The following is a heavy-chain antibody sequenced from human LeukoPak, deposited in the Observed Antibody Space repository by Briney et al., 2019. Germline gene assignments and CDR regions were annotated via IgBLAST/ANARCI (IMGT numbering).Heavy chain of an antibody. CDR1: GGSISSGDYY. V-gene: IGHV4-30-4*08. D-gene: IGHD3-10*01. CDR2: IYYSGST. J-gene: IGHJ4*02. Sequence: PSQTLSLTCTVSGGSISSGDYYWSWIRQPPGKGLEWIGYIYYSGSTYYNPSLKSRVTISVDTSKNQFSLKLGSVTAADTAVYYCARDFGDYYGSGANWGQGTLVTVSS. CDR3: ARDFGDYYGSGAN.